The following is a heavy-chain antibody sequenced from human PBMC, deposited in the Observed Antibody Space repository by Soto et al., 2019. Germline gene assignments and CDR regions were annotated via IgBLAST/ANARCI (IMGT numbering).Heavy chain of an antibody. Sequence: SETLSLTCTVSGGSISSYYWSWIRQPPGKGLEWIGYIYYSGSTNYNPSLKSRVTISVDTSKNQFSLKLSSVTAADTAVYYCARANYYGSGNPIRVYYYYYGMDVWRHRTTVTVSS. D-gene: IGHD3-10*01. CDR3: ARANYYGSGNPIRVYYYYYGMDV. V-gene: IGHV4-59*01. CDR2: IYYSGST. J-gene: IGHJ6*02. CDR1: GGSISSYY.